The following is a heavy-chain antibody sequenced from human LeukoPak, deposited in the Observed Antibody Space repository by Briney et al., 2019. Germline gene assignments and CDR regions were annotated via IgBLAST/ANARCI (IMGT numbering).Heavy chain of an antibody. V-gene: IGHV3-33*01. CDR2: IWFDGTNK. D-gene: IGHD6-13*01. Sequence: PGRSLRLSCAASGFTFSNYVMHWVRQAPGKGLEWVAIIWFDGTNKYYADSVKGRFTISRDNSKDALYLQMDSLGAEDTAVYYCATAQPTSSWTGSNVWGQGTMVTVSS. CDR1: GFTFSNYV. CDR3: ATAQPTSSWTGSNV. J-gene: IGHJ3*01.